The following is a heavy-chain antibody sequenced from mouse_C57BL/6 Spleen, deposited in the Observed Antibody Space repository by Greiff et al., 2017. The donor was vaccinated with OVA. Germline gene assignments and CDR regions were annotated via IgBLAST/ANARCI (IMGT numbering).Heavy chain of an antibody. Sequence: VQLQQPGAELVGPGTSVKLSCKASGYTFTSYWMHWVKQRPGQGLEWIGVIDPSDSYTNYNQKFKGKATLTVDTSSSTAYMQLSSLTSEDSAVYYCARKDYGNFDYWGQGTTLTVSS. CDR1: GYTFTSYW. V-gene: IGHV1-59*01. CDR3: ARKDYGNFDY. D-gene: IGHD2-1*01. CDR2: IDPSDSYT. J-gene: IGHJ2*01.